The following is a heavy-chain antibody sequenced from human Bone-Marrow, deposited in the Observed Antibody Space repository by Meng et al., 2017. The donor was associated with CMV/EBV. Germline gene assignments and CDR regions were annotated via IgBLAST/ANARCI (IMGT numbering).Heavy chain of an antibody. J-gene: IGHJ4*02. V-gene: IGHV4-59*06. CDR1: GGSISSYY. CDR2: IYYSGST. CDR3: ARNGGNCTNGVCSRIVDY. D-gene: IGHD2-8*01. Sequence: SETLSLTCTVSGGSISSYYWSWIRQHPGKGLEWIGYIYYSGSTYYNPSLKSRVTISVDTSKNQFPLKLSSVTAADTAVYYCARNGGNCTNGVCSRIVDYWGQGTLVTASS.